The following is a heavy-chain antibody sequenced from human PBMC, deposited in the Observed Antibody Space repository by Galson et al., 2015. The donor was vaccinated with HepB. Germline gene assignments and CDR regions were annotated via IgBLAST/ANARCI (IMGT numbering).Heavy chain of an antibody. V-gene: IGHV1-69*13. CDR3: ARVGNHYSNREVGNY. CDR1: GGTFSSYA. J-gene: IGHJ4*02. D-gene: IGHD4-11*01. CDR2: IIPIFGTA. Sequence: SVKVSCKASGGTFSSYAISWVRQAPGQGLEWMGGIIPIFGTANYAQKFQGRVTITADESTSTAYMELSSLRSEDTAVYYCARVGNHYSNREVGNYWGQGTLVTVSS.